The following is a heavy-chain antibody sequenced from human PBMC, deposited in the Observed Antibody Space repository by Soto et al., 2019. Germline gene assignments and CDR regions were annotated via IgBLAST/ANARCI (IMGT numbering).Heavy chain of an antibody. CDR3: ASRDPGTSVDY. CDR1: GGSFTSNNW. Sequence: QVQLQESGPGLVKPSGTLSLTCAVSGGSFTSNNWWTWVRQPPGQGLEWIGEIYRTGSTNYNPSPKDRVTRSPDKSENQFPLKVTSLAAADTAVYYCASRDPGTSVDYWGQGTLVTVSS. D-gene: IGHD1-7*01. V-gene: IGHV4-4*02. CDR2: IYRTGST. J-gene: IGHJ4*02.